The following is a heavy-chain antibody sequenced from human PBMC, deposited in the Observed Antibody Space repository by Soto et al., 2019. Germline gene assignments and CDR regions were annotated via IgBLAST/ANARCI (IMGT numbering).Heavy chain of an antibody. CDR3: ARAYYYGSGSYGIGAFDP. Sequence: QVQLQESGPGLVKPSQTLSLTCTVSGGSISSGGYYWSWIRQHPGKGLEWIGYISYSGSTYYNPSLKSRVTISVDTSKTQFSLKLSSMTAADTAVYYCARAYYYGSGSYGIGAFDPWGQGTLVTVSA. V-gene: IGHV4-31*03. CDR1: GGSISSGGYY. D-gene: IGHD3-10*01. J-gene: IGHJ5*02. CDR2: ISYSGST.